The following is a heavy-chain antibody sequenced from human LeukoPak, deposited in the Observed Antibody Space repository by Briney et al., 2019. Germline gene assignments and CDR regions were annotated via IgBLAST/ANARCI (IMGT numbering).Heavy chain of an antibody. CDR1: GFTFTTYW. V-gene: IGHV3-7*01. D-gene: IGHD6-13*01. CDR3: VGQQLRGY. Sequence: GGSLRLSCAASGFTFTTYWMSWVRQAPGKGPEWVANIKDDGSEKYYVDSVKGRFTISRDNSKNSLSLQMNSLRAEDTAVYYCVGQQLRGYWGQGTLVTVSS. CDR2: IKDDGSEK. J-gene: IGHJ4*02.